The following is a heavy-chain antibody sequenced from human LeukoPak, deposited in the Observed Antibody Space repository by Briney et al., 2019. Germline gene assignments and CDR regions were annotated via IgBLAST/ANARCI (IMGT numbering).Heavy chain of an antibody. CDR1: SGSISSSY. V-gene: IGHV4-59*08. D-gene: IGHD1-26*01. CDR2: IYYRGST. J-gene: IGHJ4*02. CDR3: ARNLEYSGSFSRCFES. Sequence: SETLSLTCTVSSGSISSSYWSWIRQPPGKVLEWIGYIYYRGSTTYNPSLKSRVTISLDTSKNQLSLKLSSVNATDTAVYYCARNLEYSGSFSRCFESWGQGTLVTVSS.